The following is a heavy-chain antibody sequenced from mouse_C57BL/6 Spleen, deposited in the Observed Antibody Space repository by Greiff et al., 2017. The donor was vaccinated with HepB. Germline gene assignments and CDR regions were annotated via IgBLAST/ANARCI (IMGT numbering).Heavy chain of an antibody. CDR2: ISSGSSTI. J-gene: IGHJ1*03. Sequence: VQLKESGGGLVKPGGSLKLSCAASGFTFSDYGMHWVRQAPEKGLEWVAYISSGSSTIYYADTVKGRFTISRDSAKNTLFLQMTSLRSEDTAMYYCAKPTGVGYWYFDVWGTGTTVTVSS. V-gene: IGHV5-17*01. CDR1: GFTFSDYG. D-gene: IGHD1-1*01. CDR3: AKPTGVGYWYFDV.